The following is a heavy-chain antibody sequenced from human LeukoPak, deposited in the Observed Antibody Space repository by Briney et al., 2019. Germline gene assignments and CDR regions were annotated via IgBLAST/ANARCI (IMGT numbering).Heavy chain of an antibody. CDR1: GYTFTSYY. D-gene: IGHD1-7*01. CDR3: ARNLITGTTSPTPQYYYYGMDV. CDR2: ISPSGGST. V-gene: IGHV1-46*01. J-gene: IGHJ6*02. Sequence: GASVKVSCKASGYTFTSYYMHWVRQAPGQGLEWMGIISPSGGSTSYAQKFQGRVTMTRDTSTSTVYMELSSLRSEDTAVYYCARNLITGTTSPTPQYYYYGMDVWGQGTTVTVSS.